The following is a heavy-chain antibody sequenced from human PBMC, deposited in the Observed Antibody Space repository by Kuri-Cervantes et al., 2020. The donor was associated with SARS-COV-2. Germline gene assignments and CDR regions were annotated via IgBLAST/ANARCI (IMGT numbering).Heavy chain of an antibody. CDR1: GYTFTGYY. V-gene: IGHV1-2*06. Sequence: ASVKVSCKASGYTFTGYYMHWVRQAPGQGLEWMGRINPNSGGTNYAQKFQGRVTMTRDTSISTAYMELSRLRPDDTAVYYCARDPNYDSSGYYGLTFDYWGQGTLVTVSS. J-gene: IGHJ4*02. CDR3: ARDPNYDSSGYYGLTFDY. CDR2: INPNSGGT. D-gene: IGHD3-22*01.